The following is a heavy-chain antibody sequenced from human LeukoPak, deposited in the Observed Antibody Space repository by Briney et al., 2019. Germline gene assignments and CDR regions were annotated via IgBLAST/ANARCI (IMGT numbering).Heavy chain of an antibody. J-gene: IGHJ6*02. CDR3: ARGSDDFWSGYSVDV. CDR1: GLSISSYY. CDR2: IYYSGST. D-gene: IGHD3-3*01. Sequence: PSETLSLTCTVSGLSISSYYWSWLRQPPGKGLEWVGYIYYSGSTRYNPSLKSRVTISVDTSKTQFSLKLSSVTAADTGVYYCARGSDDFWSGYSVDVWGQGTTVTVSS. V-gene: IGHV4-59*01.